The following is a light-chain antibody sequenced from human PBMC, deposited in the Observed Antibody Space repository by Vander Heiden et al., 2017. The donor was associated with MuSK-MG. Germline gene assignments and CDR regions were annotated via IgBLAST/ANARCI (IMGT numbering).Light chain of an antibody. CDR3: QQCGTYPQT. CDR1: QSIGHW. Sequence: IQMTQSPSTLSASVGDRVTITCRASQSIGHWLAWYQQKPGKAPKVLIYEASNLESGVPARFSGSGSGTEFTLTISSVQTDDFATYYCQQCGTYPQTFGQGTKVEVK. V-gene: IGKV1-5*03. CDR2: EAS. J-gene: IGKJ1*01.